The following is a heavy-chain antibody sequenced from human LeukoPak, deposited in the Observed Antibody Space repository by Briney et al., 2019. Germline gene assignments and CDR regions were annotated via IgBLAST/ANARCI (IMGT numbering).Heavy chain of an antibody. CDR3: AKDRHIAAAGLFDY. J-gene: IGHJ4*02. V-gene: IGHV3-30*18. D-gene: IGHD6-13*01. CDR2: ISYDGSNK. CDR1: GFTFSSYG. Sequence: GGSLRLSCAASGFTFSSYGMHWVRQAPGKGLEWVAVISYDGSNKYYADSVKGRFTISRDNSKNTLYLQMNSLRAEDTAVYYCAKDRHIAAAGLFDYWGQGTLVTVSS.